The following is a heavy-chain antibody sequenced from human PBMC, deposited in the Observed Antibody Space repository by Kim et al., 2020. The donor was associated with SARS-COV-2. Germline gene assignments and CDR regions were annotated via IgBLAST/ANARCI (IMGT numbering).Heavy chain of an antibody. CDR3: AREGNWNYDY. Sequence: ASVKVSCKASGYSFTGYYMHWVRQAPGHGLEWMGWINPNSGGTNYAQKFQGRVTMTRDTSISTAYMEMSRLRSDDTAVYYCAREGNWNYDYWGQGTLVTVSS. D-gene: IGHD1-7*01. J-gene: IGHJ4*02. CDR1: GYSFTGYY. V-gene: IGHV1-2*02. CDR2: INPNSGGT.